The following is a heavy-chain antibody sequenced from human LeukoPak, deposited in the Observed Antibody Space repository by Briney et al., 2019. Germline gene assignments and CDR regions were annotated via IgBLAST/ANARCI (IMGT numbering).Heavy chain of an antibody. D-gene: IGHD6-19*01. CDR1: GYTFTGYY. J-gene: IGHJ4*02. CDR2: INPNSGGT. CDR3: ARALGLYSSGWYGESPIDY. V-gene: IGHV1-2*02. Sequence: RASVKVSCKASGYTFTGYYMHWVRQAPGQGLEWMGWINPNSGGTNYAQKFQGRVTMTRDTSISTAYMELSRLRSDDTAVYYCARALGLYSSGWYGESPIDYWGQGTLVTVSS.